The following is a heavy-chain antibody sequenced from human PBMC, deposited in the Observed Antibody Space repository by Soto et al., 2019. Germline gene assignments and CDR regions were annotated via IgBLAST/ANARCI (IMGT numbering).Heavy chain of an antibody. CDR2: ISYDGSNK. J-gene: IGHJ6*02. D-gene: IGHD3-3*01. CDR3: AKDYDFWSGYRASHYYGMDV. V-gene: IGHV3-30*18. Sequence: QTGGSLRLSCAASGFTFSSYGMHWVRQAPGKGLEWVAVISYDGSNKYYADSVKGRFTISRDNSKNTLYLQMNSLRAEDTAVYYCAKDYDFWSGYRASHYYGMDVWGQGTTVTVSS. CDR1: GFTFSSYG.